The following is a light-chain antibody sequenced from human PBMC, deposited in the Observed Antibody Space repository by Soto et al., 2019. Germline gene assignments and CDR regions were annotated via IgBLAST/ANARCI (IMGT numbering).Light chain of an antibody. CDR2: GNS. J-gene: IGLJ2*01. Sequence: QSVLTQPPSVSGAPGQRVTISCTGSSSNIGAGYDVHWYQQLPGTAPKLLIYGNSNRPSGVPDRFSGSKSGTSASLAITGLQAEDEADYYCQSYDSSPLFGGGTKLNVL. CDR3: QSYDSSPL. V-gene: IGLV1-40*01. CDR1: SSNIGAGYD.